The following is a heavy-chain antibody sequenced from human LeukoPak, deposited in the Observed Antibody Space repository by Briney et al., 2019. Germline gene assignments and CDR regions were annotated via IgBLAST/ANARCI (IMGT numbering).Heavy chain of an antibody. CDR2: IKSRTDGATI. J-gene: IGHJ4*02. CDR3: TTALTHNFDY. CDR1: GLTFSSAW. V-gene: IGHV3-15*01. D-gene: IGHD5-24*01. Sequence: GGSLRLSCAASGLTFSSAWMTWVRQAPGKGLEWVGRIKSRTDGATIEYAAPVNDRFTISRDDSKNTLYLQMNSLKTEDTAVYYCTTALTHNFDYWGQGTLVTVSS.